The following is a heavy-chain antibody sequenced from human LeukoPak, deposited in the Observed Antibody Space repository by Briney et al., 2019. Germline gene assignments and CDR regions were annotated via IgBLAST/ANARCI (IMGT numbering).Heavy chain of an antibody. CDR2: IYYGGST. CDR1: GGSISSYY. D-gene: IGHD3-10*01. J-gene: IGHJ4*02. CDR3: ARSSVSGTYSGGY. V-gene: IGHV4-59*08. Sequence: PSETLSLTCTVSGGSISSYYWSWIRQPPGKGLEWIGYIYYGGSTYSNPSLKGRVTISADTSKNQFSLKLASVTAADTAVYYCARSSVSGTYSGGYWGQGILVTVSS.